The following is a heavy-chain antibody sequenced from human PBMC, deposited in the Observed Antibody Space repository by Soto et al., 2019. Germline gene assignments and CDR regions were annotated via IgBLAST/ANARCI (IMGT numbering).Heavy chain of an antibody. CDR1: GFTVNSNY. CDR3: ARALTRETDY. J-gene: IGHJ4*02. Sequence: EVQLVESGGGLVQPGGSLRLSCAASGFTVNSNYMSWVRQAPGKGLEWVSVIYSGGSTYYADSVKGRFTISRHNSKNTLYLQMNSLRAEDTAVYYCARALTRETDYWGQGTLVTVSS. D-gene: IGHD3-9*01. V-gene: IGHV3-53*04. CDR2: IYSGGST.